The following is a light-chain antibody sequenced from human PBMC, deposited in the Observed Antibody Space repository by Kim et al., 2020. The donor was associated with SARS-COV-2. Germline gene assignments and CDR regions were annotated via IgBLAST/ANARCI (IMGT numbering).Light chain of an antibody. CDR3: QSYDSSLSAVV. Sequence: QSVLTQPPSVSGAPGQRVTISCTGSSSNIGAGYDVHWYQQLPGTAPKLLIYGNINRPSGVPDRFSGSKSGTSASLAITGLQAEDEADYYCQSYDSSLSAVVFGGGTGLTVL. CDR2: GNI. CDR1: SSNIGAGYD. J-gene: IGLJ2*01. V-gene: IGLV1-40*01.